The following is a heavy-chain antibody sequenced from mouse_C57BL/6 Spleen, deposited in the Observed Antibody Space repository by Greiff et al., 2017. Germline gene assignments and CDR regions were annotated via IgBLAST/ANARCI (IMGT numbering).Heavy chain of an antibody. Sequence: QVQLQQPGTELVKPGASVKLSCKASGYTFTSYWMHWVKQRPGPGLEWIGNINPSNGGTNYNEKFKSKATLTVDKSSSTAYMQLSSLTSEDSAVYYCAREGDYDGHYYAMDYWGQGTSVTVSS. CDR3: AREGDYDGHYYAMDY. V-gene: IGHV1-53*01. CDR1: GYTFTSYW. D-gene: IGHD2-4*01. CDR2: INPSNGGT. J-gene: IGHJ4*01.